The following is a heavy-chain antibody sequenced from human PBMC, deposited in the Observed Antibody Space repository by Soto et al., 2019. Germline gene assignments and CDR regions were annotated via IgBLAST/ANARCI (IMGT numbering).Heavy chain of an antibody. CDR2: IIPIFGTA. V-gene: IGHV1-69*01. CDR1: GGTFSSYA. CDR3: ARDPAGDGDYGLYYFDY. Sequence: QVQLVQSGAEVKKPGSSVKVSCKASGGTFSSYAISWVRQAPGQGLEWMGGIIPIFGTANYAQKFQGRVTITADESTSTAYMERSSLRSEDTAVYYCARDPAGDGDYGLYYFDYWGQGTLVTVSS. J-gene: IGHJ4*02. D-gene: IGHD4-17*01.